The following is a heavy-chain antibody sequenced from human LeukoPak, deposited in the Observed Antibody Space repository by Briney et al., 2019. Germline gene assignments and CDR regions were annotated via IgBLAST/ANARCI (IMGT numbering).Heavy chain of an antibody. Sequence: PGGSLRLSCTAFGFTFGDYGLSWFRQAPGKGLEWTGFIRSKKVFGGAIEYAASVKGRFTFSRDNAKNSLYLQMNSLRAEDTAVYYCARDRHVSDYVWGSYRLAEYFQHWGQGTLVTVSS. CDR2: IRSKKVFGGAI. J-gene: IGHJ1*01. CDR1: GFTFGDYG. D-gene: IGHD3-16*02. V-gene: IGHV3-49*03. CDR3: ARDRHVSDYVWGSYRLAEYFQH.